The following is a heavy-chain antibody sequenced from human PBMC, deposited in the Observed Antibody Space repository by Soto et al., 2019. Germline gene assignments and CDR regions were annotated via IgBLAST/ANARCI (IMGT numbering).Heavy chain of an antibody. Sequence: SETLSLTCTVSGGSISSSDFYWGWLRQPPGKGLDFIGSMYYSGTTYYNPSLKNRITISVDTSKNQFSLKLISVTAADTAVYYCAVVDSSGNWFDPWGQGALVTVSS. CDR2: MYYSGTT. CDR3: AVVDSSGNWFDP. CDR1: GGSISSSDFY. J-gene: IGHJ5*02. D-gene: IGHD3-22*01. V-gene: IGHV4-39*01.